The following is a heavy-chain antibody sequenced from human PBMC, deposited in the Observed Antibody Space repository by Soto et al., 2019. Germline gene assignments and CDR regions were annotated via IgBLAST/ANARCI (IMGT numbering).Heavy chain of an antibody. CDR3: AKVHQQYIWFEF. V-gene: IGHV4-39*01. CDR1: GASISNSAYF. Sequence: PSETLSLTCTVSGASISNSAYFWGWVRQPPGQGLEWVASIYYSGNTYYNPSLKSRVTISVDTSQNQFSLNLASVTAADTAVYYCAKVHQQYIWFEFWGQGTLVTVSS. J-gene: IGHJ5*01. CDR2: IYYSGNT. D-gene: IGHD2-2*01.